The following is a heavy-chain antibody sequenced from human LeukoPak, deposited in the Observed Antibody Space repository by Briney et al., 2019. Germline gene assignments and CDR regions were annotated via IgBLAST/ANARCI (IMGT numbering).Heavy chain of an antibody. D-gene: IGHD6-13*01. CDR1: GGSFSGYY. V-gene: IGHV4-34*01. CDR3: ARGPRIAAAGQNYYYYGMDV. CDR2: INHSGST. J-gene: IGHJ6*02. Sequence: SETLSLTCAVYGGSFSGYYWSWIRQPPGKGLEWIGEINHSGSTNYNPFLKSRVTISVDTSKNQFSLKLSSVTAADTAVYYCARGPRIAAAGQNYYYYGMDVWGQGTTVTVSS.